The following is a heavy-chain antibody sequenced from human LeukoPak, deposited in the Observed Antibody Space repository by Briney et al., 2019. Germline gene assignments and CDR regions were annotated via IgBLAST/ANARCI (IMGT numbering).Heavy chain of an antibody. CDR2: MSYDGTNI. CDR3: ARGFCTSTSCYIDY. J-gene: IGHJ4*02. V-gene: IGHV3-30*04. Sequence: WGSLRLLRASSEFAFRSYSFDWGRQPLGKGKDWVATMSYDGTNIYYPDSVKGRFTISRDSSKNTLYLQMNNLRPEDTALYYCARGFCTSTSCYIDYWGQGTLVTVSS. CDR1: EFAFRSYS. D-gene: IGHD2-2*01.